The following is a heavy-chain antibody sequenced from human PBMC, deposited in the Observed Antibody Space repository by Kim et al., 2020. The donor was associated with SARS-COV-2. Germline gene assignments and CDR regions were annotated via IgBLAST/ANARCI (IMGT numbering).Heavy chain of an antibody. CDR3: ARVYSGSHHFDY. Sequence: IYYADSVKGRFSIARANAENSRYRQMNSLRAEDTAVYYCARVYSGSHHFDYWGQGTLVTVSS. V-gene: IGHV3-21*01. D-gene: IGHD1-1*01. CDR2: I. J-gene: IGHJ4*02.